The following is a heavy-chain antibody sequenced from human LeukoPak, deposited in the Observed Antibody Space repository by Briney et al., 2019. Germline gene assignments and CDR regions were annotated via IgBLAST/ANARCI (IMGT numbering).Heavy chain of an antibody. V-gene: IGHV1-24*01. Sequence: ASVKVSCKVSGYTLTELSMHWVRQAPGKGLEWMGGFDPEDGETIYAQKFQGRVTMTEDTSTDTAYMGLSSLRSEDTAVYYCATVRSLEMATIYFDYWGQGTLVTVSS. D-gene: IGHD5-24*01. CDR3: ATVRSLEMATIYFDY. J-gene: IGHJ4*02. CDR1: GYTLTELS. CDR2: FDPEDGET.